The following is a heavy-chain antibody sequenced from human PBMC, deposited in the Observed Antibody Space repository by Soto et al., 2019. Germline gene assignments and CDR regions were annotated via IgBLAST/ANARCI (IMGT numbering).Heavy chain of an antibody. CDR2: ISYDGRKK. CDR3: ARGGAEAGTPGPQGANWFDP. CDR1: GFPFSGFA. Sequence: QVQLVESGGGVVQLGRSLRLSCAASGFPFSGFAMHWVRRAPGKGLEWVALISYDGRKKFHADSVSGRLTIFRDNTKNTLSLQMNSLRPEDTAVYYCARGGAEAGTPGPQGANWFDPWGLGTLVTVSS. D-gene: IGHD1-1*01. J-gene: IGHJ5*02. V-gene: IGHV3-30*04.